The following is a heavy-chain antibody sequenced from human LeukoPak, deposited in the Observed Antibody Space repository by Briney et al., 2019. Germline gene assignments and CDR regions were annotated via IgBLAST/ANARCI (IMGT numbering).Heavy chain of an antibody. V-gene: IGHV1-2*02. CDR2: INPNSGGT. CDR1: GYTFIGYY. J-gene: IGHJ4*02. CDR3: ARVWQRRNATPPRGFDY. Sequence: ASVKVSCKASGYTFIGYYIHWVRQAPGQGLVWMGWINPNSGGTNYAQKFQDRVTMTRHTSISTAYMELSSLRSDDTAVYYCARVWQRRNATPPRGFDYWGQGTLVTVSS. D-gene: IGHD1-26*01.